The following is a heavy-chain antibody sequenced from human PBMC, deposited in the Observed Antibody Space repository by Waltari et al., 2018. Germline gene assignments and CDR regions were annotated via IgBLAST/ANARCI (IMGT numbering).Heavy chain of an antibody. CDR1: GFTFSSYS. CDR3: ARVED. J-gene: IGHJ4*02. V-gene: IGHV3-48*01. Sequence: EVQLVESGGGLVQPGGSLRLSCVASGFTFSSYSMNLVSSAPGKGLEWVSSIGSSSSTIDYADSVKGRFTISRDNAKNSLYLQMNSLRAEDTSVYYCARVEDWGLGTLVTVSS. CDR2: IGSSSSTI.